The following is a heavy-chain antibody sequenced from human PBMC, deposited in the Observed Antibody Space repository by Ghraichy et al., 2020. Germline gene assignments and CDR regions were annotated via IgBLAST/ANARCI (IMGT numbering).Heavy chain of an antibody. J-gene: IGHJ5*02. CDR2: INAGSRNI. CDR3: ARGDGYRLVGP. Sequence: ASVKVSCWTSGSISGNYAIHWVRQAPGQRPEWMGWINAGSRNIDYPQNFRGRVTVTRDTSTNTDYMELSSLTSEDTALYYCARGDGYRLVGPWGQGTLVSVSS. D-gene: IGHD6-13*01. CDR1: GSISGNYA. V-gene: IGHV1-3*01.